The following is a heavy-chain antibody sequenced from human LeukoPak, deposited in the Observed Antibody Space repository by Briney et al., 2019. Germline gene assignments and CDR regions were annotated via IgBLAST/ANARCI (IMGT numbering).Heavy chain of an antibody. Sequence: GASVKVSCKASRGTFSSYAISWVRQAPGQGLEWMGRIIPILGIANYAQKFQGRVTITADKSTSTAYMELSSLRSDDTAVYYCARVPHSGSSPDYFDYWGQGTLVTVSS. V-gene: IGHV1-69*04. CDR3: ARVPHSGSSPDYFDY. CDR2: IIPILGIA. CDR1: RGTFSSYA. D-gene: IGHD1-26*01. J-gene: IGHJ4*02.